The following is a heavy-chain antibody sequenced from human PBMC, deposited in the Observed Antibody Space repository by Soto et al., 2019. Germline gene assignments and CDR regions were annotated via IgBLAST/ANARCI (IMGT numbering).Heavy chain of an antibody. Sequence: QLQLQESGSGLVKPSQTLSLTCAVSGGSISSGGYSWSWIRQPPGKGLEWIGYIYHSGSTYYNPSLKSRVTISVDRSKNQFSLKLSSVTAADTAVYYCARGYYVSSGYYKSAEYFQHWGQGTLVTVSS. CDR2: IYHSGST. CDR3: ARGYYVSSGYYKSAEYFQH. J-gene: IGHJ1*01. D-gene: IGHD3-22*01. V-gene: IGHV4-30-2*01. CDR1: GGSISSGGYS.